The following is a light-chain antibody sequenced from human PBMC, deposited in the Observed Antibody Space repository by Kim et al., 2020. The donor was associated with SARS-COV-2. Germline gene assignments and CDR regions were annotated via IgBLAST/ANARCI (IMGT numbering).Light chain of an antibody. CDR3: QQYNSYSPYT. V-gene: IGKV1-5*01. J-gene: IGKJ2*01. CDR2: DAS. CDR1: QSISSW. Sequence: GDRVTITCRASQSISSWLAWFQQKPGTAPKLLIYDASTLESGGPSRFSGSGSGTEFPLTLSSLPPDYFATSFCQQYNSYSPYTFGQGTKLEI.